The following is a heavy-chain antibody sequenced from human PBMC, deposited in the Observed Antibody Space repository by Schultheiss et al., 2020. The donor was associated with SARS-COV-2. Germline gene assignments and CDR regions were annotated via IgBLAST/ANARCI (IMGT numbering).Heavy chain of an antibody. V-gene: IGHV4-39*01. CDR1: GGSISIYTY. J-gene: IGHJ5*02. CDR2: IYYTGAT. D-gene: IGHD3-10*01. Sequence: SETLSLTCTVSGGSISIYTYWGWIRQPPGKGLEWIGTIYYTGATYYDASLQSRVTISVDTSKNQFSLKLSSVTAADTAVYYCARGGFTYDSGWFDPWGQGILVTVAS. CDR3: ARGGFTYDSGWFDP.